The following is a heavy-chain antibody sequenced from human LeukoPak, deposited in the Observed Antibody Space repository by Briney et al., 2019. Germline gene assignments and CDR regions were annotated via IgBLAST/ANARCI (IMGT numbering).Heavy chain of an antibody. CDR3: ARFPLWFGEPHPFDI. CDR1: GGSFSNYY. J-gene: IGHJ3*02. D-gene: IGHD3-10*01. V-gene: IGHV4-34*09. CDR2: INHSGST. Sequence: SETLSLTCAVYGGSFSNYYWSWIRQPPGKGLEWIGEINHSGSTNYNPSLKSRVTISVDTSKNQFSLKLSSVTAADTAVYYCARFPLWFGEPHPFDIWGQGTMVTVSS.